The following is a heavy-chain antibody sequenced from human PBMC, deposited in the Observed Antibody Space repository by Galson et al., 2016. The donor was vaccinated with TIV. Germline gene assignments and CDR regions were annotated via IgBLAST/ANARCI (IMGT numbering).Heavy chain of an antibody. Sequence: SVKVSCKASGYTFTSYDINWVRQATGQGLEWMGWMNPNSGNTGYAQKFRDRVTMTRNTSVRTAYMELSSLRSEDTAVYYCARSGDYGGYWGQGTLVTVSS. CDR1: GYTFTSYD. V-gene: IGHV1-8*02. D-gene: IGHD4-17*01. J-gene: IGHJ4*02. CDR2: MNPNSGNT. CDR3: ARSGDYGGY.